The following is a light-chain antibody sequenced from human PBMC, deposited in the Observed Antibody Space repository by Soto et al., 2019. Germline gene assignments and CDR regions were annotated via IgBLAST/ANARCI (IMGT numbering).Light chain of an antibody. CDR1: QSISNF. CDR3: QKYSSAIT. V-gene: IGKV1-27*01. Sequence: DIQMTQSPSSLSASVGDRVTITCRASQSISNFLAWYQQKPGKEPTHLFFAASPWQTGVPSQFSGSGSGTDFTLTITSLQPEDVATYYCQKYSSAITFGQGTRLEI. J-gene: IGKJ5*01. CDR2: AAS.